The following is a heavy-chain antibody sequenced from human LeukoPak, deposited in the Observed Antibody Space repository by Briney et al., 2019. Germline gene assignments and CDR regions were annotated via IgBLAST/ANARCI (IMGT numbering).Heavy chain of an antibody. D-gene: IGHD3-22*01. CDR1: GYTFTGYY. V-gene: IGHV1-2*02. CDR3: ARALGYDSSGYYSPPLDY. J-gene: IGHJ4*02. CDR2: INPNSGGT. Sequence: ASVKVSCKASGYTFTGYYMHWVRQAPGQGLEWMGWINPNSGGTNYAQKFQGRVTMTRDTSISTAYMELSRLRSDDTAVYYCARALGYDSSGYYSPPLDYWGRGTLVTVSS.